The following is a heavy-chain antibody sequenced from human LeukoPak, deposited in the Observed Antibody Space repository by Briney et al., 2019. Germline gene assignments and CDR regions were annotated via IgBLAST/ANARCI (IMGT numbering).Heavy chain of an antibody. J-gene: IGHJ4*02. Sequence: GGSLRLSCAASGFTVSSNYMSWVRQAPGKGLEWVSVIYSGGSTYYADSVKGRFTVSRDNSKNTLYLQMNSLRAEDTAVYYCARDSPYGDYAGAFDYWGQGTLVTVSS. CDR1: GFTVSSNY. CDR3: ARDSPYGDYAGAFDY. V-gene: IGHV3-66*01. CDR2: IYSGGST. D-gene: IGHD4-17*01.